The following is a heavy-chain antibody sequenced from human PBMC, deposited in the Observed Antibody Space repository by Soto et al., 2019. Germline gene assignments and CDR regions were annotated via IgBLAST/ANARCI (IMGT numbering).Heavy chain of an antibody. Sequence: QITLKESGPTLVKPTQTLTLTCTFSVFSLSTSGVGVGWIRQPPGKALEWLALIYWDDAKRYSPSLKSRLTITKDTSTNQVVLTVTTMDPVDTATYYCAHLDGDSGWFVPGQHSGQGTLVTFSS. J-gene: IGHJ1*01. CDR2: IYWDDAK. CDR3: AHLDGDSGWFVPGQH. V-gene: IGHV2-5*02. D-gene: IGHD6-19*01. CDR1: VFSLSTSGVG.